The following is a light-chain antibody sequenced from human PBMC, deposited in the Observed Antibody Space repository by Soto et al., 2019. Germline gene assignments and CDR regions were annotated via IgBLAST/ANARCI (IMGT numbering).Light chain of an antibody. CDR2: NNN. CDR1: SSNIGSNT. V-gene: IGLV1-44*01. Sequence: QAVVTQPPSASGTPGQRVTISCSGSSSNIGSNTVNWYQQLPGTAPKLLIYNNNQRPSGVPDRFSGSKSGTSASLAISGLQSEDEADYYCAAWDDSLNGWVFGGGTKLTVL. J-gene: IGLJ3*02. CDR3: AAWDDSLNGWV.